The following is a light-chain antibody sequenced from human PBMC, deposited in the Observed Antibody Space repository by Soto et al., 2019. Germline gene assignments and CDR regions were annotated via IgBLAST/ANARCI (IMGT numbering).Light chain of an antibody. V-gene: IGLV2-23*02. CDR2: DVT. Sequence: QSALTQPASVSGSPGQSITISCTGASSDVGSYNLVSWYQQHPGKAPKLMIYDVTNRPSGLSNRFSGSKSGNTASLTISGLQAEDEGDYYCCSYAGYSTYVFGTGTKVTVL. J-gene: IGLJ1*01. CDR1: SSDVGSYNL. CDR3: CSYAGYSTYV.